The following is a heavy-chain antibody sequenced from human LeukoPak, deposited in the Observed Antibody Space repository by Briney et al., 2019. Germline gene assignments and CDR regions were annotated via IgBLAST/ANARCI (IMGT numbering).Heavy chain of an antibody. CDR1: GGSISSGGYS. D-gene: IGHD4-17*01. J-gene: IGHJ4*02. CDR3: ARVRDYGGDYFDY. V-gene: IGHV4-30-2*01. Sequence: SQTLSLTCAVSGGSISSGGYSWSWIRQPPGKGLERIGYSYHSGSTYYNPSLKSRVTISVDRSKNQFSLKLSSVPAADTAVYYCARVRDYGGDYFDYWGQGTLVTVSS. CDR2: SYHSGST.